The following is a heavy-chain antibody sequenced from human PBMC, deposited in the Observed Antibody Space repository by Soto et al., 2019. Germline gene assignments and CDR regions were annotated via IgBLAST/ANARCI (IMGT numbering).Heavy chain of an antibody. CDR2: INPNSGGT. CDR1: GYTFTGYY. V-gene: IGHV1-2*04. CDR3: ARGGLTFGGVIVESLFFDY. J-gene: IGHJ4*02. Sequence: ASVKVSCKASGYTFTGYYMHWVRQAPGQGLEWMGWINPNSGGTNYAQKFQGWVTMTRDTSISTAYMELSRLRSDDTAVYYCARGGLTFGGVIVESLFFDYWGQGTLVTVSS. D-gene: IGHD3-16*02.